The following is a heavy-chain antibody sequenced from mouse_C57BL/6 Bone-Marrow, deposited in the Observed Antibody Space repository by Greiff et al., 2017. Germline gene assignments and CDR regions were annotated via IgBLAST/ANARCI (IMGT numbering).Heavy chain of an antibody. Sequence: EVQLQQSVAELVRPGASVKLSCPASGFNIKNTYMHWVKQRPEQGLEWIGRIDPANGNTKYAPKFQGKATITAATSSNTAYLQLSSLTSEDTAIYYCASSITTVRDWYFDVWGTGTTVTVSS. J-gene: IGHJ1*03. CDR3: ASSITTVRDWYFDV. V-gene: IGHV14-3*01. D-gene: IGHD1-1*01. CDR1: GFNIKNTY. CDR2: IDPANGNT.